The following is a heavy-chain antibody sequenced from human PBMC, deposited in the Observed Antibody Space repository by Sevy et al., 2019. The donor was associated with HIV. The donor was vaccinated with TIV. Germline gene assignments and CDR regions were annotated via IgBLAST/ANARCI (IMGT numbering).Heavy chain of an antibody. J-gene: IGHJ6*02. CDR1: EFTFTNAW. V-gene: IGHV3-15*01. Sequence: GGSLRLSCTASEFTFTNAWMSWVRQAPGKGLEWVGRIKSKNNGGKTDYAAPVKGRFTISRENSKNTLYLQMNSLKTEDTGKYYCTSEGSDDETYYYHSYGMDVWGQGTTVTVSS. CDR2: IKSKNNGGKT. CDR3: TSEGSDDETYYYHSYGMDV. D-gene: IGHD3-3*01.